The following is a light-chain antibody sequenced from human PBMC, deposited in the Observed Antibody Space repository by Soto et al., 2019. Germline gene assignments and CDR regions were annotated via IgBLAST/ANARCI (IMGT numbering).Light chain of an antibody. CDR1: SNDVGNYNY. Sequence: QSALTQPASVSGSPGQSITISCTGTSNDVGNYNYVSWYQQHPGKAPKLMIYEVSNRPSGVSNRFSASKSGNTASLTISGLQAGDEADYYCSSYTGSSPLYVFGTGTKVTVL. CDR2: EVS. V-gene: IGLV2-14*01. CDR3: SSYTGSSPLYV. J-gene: IGLJ1*01.